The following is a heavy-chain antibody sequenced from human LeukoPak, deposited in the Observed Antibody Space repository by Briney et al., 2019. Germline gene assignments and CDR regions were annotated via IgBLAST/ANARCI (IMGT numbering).Heavy chain of an antibody. D-gene: IGHD5-18*01. CDR2: IYYSGST. V-gene: IGHV4-59*08. CDR1: GGSISSYY. Sequence: SETLSLTCTVSGGSISSYYWCWIRQPPGKGLEWIGYIYYSGSTNYNPSLKSRVTISVDTSKNQFSLKLSSVTAADTAVYYCARSYGRGAFDIWGQGTMVTVSS. J-gene: IGHJ3*02. CDR3: ARSYGRGAFDI.